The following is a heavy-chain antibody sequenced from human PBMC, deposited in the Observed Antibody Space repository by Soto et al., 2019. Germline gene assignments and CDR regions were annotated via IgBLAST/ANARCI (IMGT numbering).Heavy chain of an antibody. V-gene: IGHV3-30*14. J-gene: IGHJ3*01. CDR1: GFTFGAYT. CDR2: ISYDGNSE. CDR3: ARVGYSGRSDGFDV. D-gene: IGHD1-26*01. Sequence: QMQLVESGGGVVQPGRSLRLSCAASGFTFGAYTMHWVRQAPGKGLEWVAVISYDGNSERYTDSVKGLFTVSRDNSESTMYLQMNSQRAEDTAVYYCARVGYSGRSDGFDVWGQGTMVTVSS.